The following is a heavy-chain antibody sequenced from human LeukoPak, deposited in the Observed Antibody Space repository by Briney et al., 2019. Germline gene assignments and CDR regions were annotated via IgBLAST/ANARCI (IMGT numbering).Heavy chain of an antibody. D-gene: IGHD2-15*01. CDR3: ARGPVVAYYYYYGMDV. V-gene: IGHV3-30-3*01. J-gene: IGHJ6*02. CDR1: GFTFSSCA. Sequence: GGSLRLSCAASGFTFSSCAMHWVRQAPGKGLEWVAVISYDGSNKYYADSVKGRFTISRDNSKNTLYLQMNSLRGEDTAVYYCARGPVVAYYYYYGMDVWGQGTTVTVSS. CDR2: ISYDGSNK.